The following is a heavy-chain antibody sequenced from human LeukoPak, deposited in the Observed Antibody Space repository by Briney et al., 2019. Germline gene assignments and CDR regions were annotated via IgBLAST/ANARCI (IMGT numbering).Heavy chain of an antibody. CDR1: GFTFSTYA. V-gene: IGHV3-23*01. CDR3: AKDGIYKVAY. D-gene: IGHD1-14*01. CDR2: TLGSGGST. J-gene: IGHJ4*02. Sequence: PGGSLRLSCAASGFTFSTYAMTWVRQAPGKGLEWVSGTLGSGGSTYYADSVKGRFTISRDNSKNTLYLQMNSLRAEDTAVYYCAKDGIYKVAYWGQGTLVTVSS.